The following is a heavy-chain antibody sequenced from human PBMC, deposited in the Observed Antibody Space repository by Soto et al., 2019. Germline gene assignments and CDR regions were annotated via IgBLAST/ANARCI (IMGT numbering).Heavy chain of an antibody. CDR3: ARATITIFGVVIIGDWFDP. V-gene: IGHV4-30-4*01. J-gene: IGHJ5*02. D-gene: IGHD3-3*01. CDR2: IYYSGST. CDR1: GGSISSGDYY. Sequence: ASETLSLTCTVSGGSISSGDYYWSWIRQPPGKGLEWIGYIYYSGSTYYNPSLKSRVTISVDTSKNQFSLKLSSVTAADTAVYYCARATITIFGVVIIGDWFDPWGQGTLVTVSS.